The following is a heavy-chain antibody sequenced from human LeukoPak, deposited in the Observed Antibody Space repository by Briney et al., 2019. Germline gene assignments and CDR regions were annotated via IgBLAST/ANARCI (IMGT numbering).Heavy chain of an antibody. J-gene: IGHJ4*02. CDR3: ARGAWLRAHFDY. D-gene: IGHD3-22*01. CDR1: GYTFTGYY. CDR2: IIPIFGTA. Sequence: SVKVSCKASGYTFTGYYMHWVRQAPGQGLEWMGGIIPIFGTANYAQKFQGRVTITADESTSTAYMELSSLRSEDTAVYYCARGAWLRAHFDYWGQGTLVTVSS. V-gene: IGHV1-69*13.